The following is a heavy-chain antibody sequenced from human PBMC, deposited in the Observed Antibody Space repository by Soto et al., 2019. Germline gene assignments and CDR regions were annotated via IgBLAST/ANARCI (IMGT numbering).Heavy chain of an antibody. D-gene: IGHD3-10*01. V-gene: IGHV3-21*01. CDR3: ARNVVRGVIISLWYFDL. CDR2: ISSSSSYI. J-gene: IGHJ2*01. CDR1: GFTFSSYS. Sequence: EVKLVESGGGLVKPGGSLRLSCAASGFTFSSYSMNWVRQAPGKGLEWVSSISSSSSYIYYADSVKGRFTISRDNAKNSLYLQMNSLRAEDTAVYYCARNVVRGVIISLWYFDLWGRGTLVTVSS.